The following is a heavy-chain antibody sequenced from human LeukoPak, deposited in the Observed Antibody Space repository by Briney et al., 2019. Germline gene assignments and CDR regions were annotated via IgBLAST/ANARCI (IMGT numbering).Heavy chain of an antibody. Sequence: SETLSLTCAVSGGSISSSNWWSWVRQPPGKGLEWIGEIYHSGSTNYNPSLKSRVTISVDKSKNQFSLKLSSVTAADTAVYYCARASMVRGVNNWFDPWGQGTLVTVSS. J-gene: IGHJ5*02. D-gene: IGHD3-10*01. CDR2: IYHSGST. CDR1: GGSISSSNW. CDR3: ARASMVRGVNNWFDP. V-gene: IGHV4-4*02.